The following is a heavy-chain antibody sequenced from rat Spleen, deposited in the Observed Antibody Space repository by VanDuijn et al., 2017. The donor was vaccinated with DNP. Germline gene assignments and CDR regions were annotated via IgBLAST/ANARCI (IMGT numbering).Heavy chain of an antibody. CDR2: ISYSGFT. CDR1: GYSITSNY. V-gene: IGHV3-1*01. J-gene: IGHJ1*01. CDR3: ARGLNYGGYNYYWYFDF. D-gene: IGHD1-11*01. Sequence: EVQLQESGPGLVKPSQSLSLTCSVTGYSITSNYWGWIRKFPGNKMEWMGYISYSGFTGYNPSLKSRISIARDTSKNQFFLQLNSLTTEDTATYYCARGLNYGGYNYYWYFDFWGPGTMVTVSS.